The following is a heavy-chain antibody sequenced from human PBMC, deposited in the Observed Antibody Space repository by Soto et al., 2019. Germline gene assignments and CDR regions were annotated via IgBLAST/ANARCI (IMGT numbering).Heavy chain of an antibody. V-gene: IGHV4-59*01. Sequence: SETLSLTCTVSGGSISSYYWSWIRQPPGKGLEWIGYIYYSGSTNYNPSLKSRVTISVDTSKNQFSLKLSSVTAADTAVYYCARGLREYYYGSGSLDWFDPWGQGTLVTVSS. CDR2: IYYSGST. CDR3: ARGLREYYYGSGSLDWFDP. J-gene: IGHJ5*02. D-gene: IGHD3-10*01. CDR1: GGSISSYY.